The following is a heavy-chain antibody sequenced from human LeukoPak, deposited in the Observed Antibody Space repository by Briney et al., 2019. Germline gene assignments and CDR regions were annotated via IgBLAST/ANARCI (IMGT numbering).Heavy chain of an antibody. J-gene: IGHJ6*02. CDR1: DYIFSKFG. Sequence: GASVKVSCKASDYIFSKFGLTWVRQAPGQGLAWMGWVSAFNGNTNYAQKLQGRVTMTTDTSTSTAYMELRSLRSDDTAVYYCARDYGSGSYYNGRRPDGMDVWGQGTMVTVSS. CDR3: ARDYGSGSYYNGRRPDGMDV. CDR2: VSAFNGNT. V-gene: IGHV1-18*01. D-gene: IGHD3-10*01.